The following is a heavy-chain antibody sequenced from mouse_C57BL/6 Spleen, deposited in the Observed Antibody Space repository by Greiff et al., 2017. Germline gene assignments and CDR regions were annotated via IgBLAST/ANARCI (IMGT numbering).Heavy chain of an antibody. J-gene: IGHJ4*01. CDR3: ASGGLRRYYAMDY. CDR1: GYSITSGYY. CDR2: ISYDGSN. D-gene: IGHD2-4*01. V-gene: IGHV3-6*01. Sequence: EVKLQESGPGLVKPSQSLSLTCSVTGYSITSGYYWNWIRQFPGNKLAGMGYISYDGSNNYNPSLKNRISITRDTSKNHFFLKLNSVTTEDTATYYCASGGLRRYYAMDYWGQGTTVTVSS.